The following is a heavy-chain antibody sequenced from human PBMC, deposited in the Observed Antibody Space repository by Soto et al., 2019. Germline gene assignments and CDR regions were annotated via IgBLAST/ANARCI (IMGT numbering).Heavy chain of an antibody. CDR3: AHRLLSGSYPPYHYYGMDV. Sequence: QITLKESGPTLVKPTQTLTLTCTFSGFSLSTSGVGVGWIRQPPGKALEWVALIYWDDDKRYSPSLKSRLTIPRDTYKTQVVLTMTNMDPVDTATYYCAHRLLSGSYPPYHYYGMDVWGQGITVTVSS. D-gene: IGHD1-26*01. CDR1: GFSLSTSGVG. CDR2: IYWDDDK. V-gene: IGHV2-5*02. J-gene: IGHJ6*02.